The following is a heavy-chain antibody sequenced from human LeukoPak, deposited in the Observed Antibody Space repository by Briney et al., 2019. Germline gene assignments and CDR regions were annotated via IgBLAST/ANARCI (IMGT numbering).Heavy chain of an antibody. CDR1: GGSISSSGYY. CDR3: ARGNEKTYYLVQGGV. J-gene: IGHJ6*04. D-gene: IGHD3-22*01. CDR2: IYHSGST. Sequence: PSETLSLTCTVSGGSISSSGYYWGWIRQPPGKGLEWIGSIYHSGSTYYNPSLKSRVTISVDTSKIQFSLKLSSVTAADTAVYYCARGNEKTYYLVQGGVWGKGTTVTVSS. V-gene: IGHV4-39*07.